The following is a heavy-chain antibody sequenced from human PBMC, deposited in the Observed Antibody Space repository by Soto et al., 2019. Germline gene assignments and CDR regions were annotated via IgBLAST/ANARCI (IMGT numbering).Heavy chain of an antibody. J-gene: IGHJ6*03. CDR1: GMTFSYNS. CDR3: ARGGIPSPYYYFYYMDV. D-gene: IGHD2-21*01. Sequence: EVQLVESGGGLIQPGGSLRLSCEASGMTFSYNSMNWVRQAPGKGLEWVSYISGYTSETIYYADSVKGRFTVSRDNGKNSLYLQMNSLRAEDTAVYYCARGGIPSPYYYFYYMDVWGKGTTVTVSS. V-gene: IGHV3-48*04. CDR2: ISGYTSETI.